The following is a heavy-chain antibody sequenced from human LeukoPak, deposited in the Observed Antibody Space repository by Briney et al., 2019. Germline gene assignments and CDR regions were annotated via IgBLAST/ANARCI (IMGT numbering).Heavy chain of an antibody. CDR1: GGSIRSSIYY. Sequence: SETLSLTCTVSGGSIRSSIYYWGWIRQPRGKGLERVGSIYHTGSTYYNPAVKSRVTISVNTSKTQFSLRLSSVTAADTAVYYCAGHTSHHYYESSGYRIPFDSWGQGTLVTVSS. CDR2: IYHTGST. CDR3: AGHTSHHYYESSGYRIPFDS. V-gene: IGHV4-39*01. J-gene: IGHJ4*02. D-gene: IGHD3-22*01.